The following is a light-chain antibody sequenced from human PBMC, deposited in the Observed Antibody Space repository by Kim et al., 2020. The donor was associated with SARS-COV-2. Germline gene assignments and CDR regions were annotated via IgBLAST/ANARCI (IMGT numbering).Light chain of an antibody. J-gene: IGLJ1*01. CDR3: CSSTSRYTFV. CDR2: EVN. V-gene: IGLV2-23*02. Sequence: GQSITISCTGTSTDFGNYNFVSWYQDHPGKAPKVVIYEVNKRPSGVSGRFSGSNSGNTASLTISGLQAEDEADYYCCSSTSRYTFVFGTGTKVTVL. CDR1: STDFGNYNF.